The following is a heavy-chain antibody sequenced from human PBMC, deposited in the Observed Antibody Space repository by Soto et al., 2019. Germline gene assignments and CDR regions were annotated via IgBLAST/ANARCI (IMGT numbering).Heavy chain of an antibody. CDR1: GFTFDDYA. CDR2: ISWNSGSI. J-gene: IGHJ4*02. CDR3: AKGPRGSVRGNYFDY. Sequence: GGSLRLSCAASGFTFDDYAMHWVRQAPGKGLEWVSGISWNSGSIGYADSVKGRFTISRDNAKNSLYLQMNSLRAEDTALYYCAKGPRGSVRGNYFDYWGQGTLVTVS. D-gene: IGHD3-10*01. V-gene: IGHV3-9*01.